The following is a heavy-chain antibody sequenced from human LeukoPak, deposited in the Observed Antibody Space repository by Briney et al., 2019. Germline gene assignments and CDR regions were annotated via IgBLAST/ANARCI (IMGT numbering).Heavy chain of an antibody. CDR1: GFTFGNYA. J-gene: IGHJ4*02. CDR2: ITGSGGNT. D-gene: IGHD3-9*01. CDR3: AKWGDYDVLTSYYASDY. V-gene: IGHV3-23*01. Sequence: GASLRLSCAASGFTFGNYAMSWVRQAPGKGLEWVSAITGSGGNTYYADSVKGRFTISRDKSKNTVFLQMNSLRAEDTAVYYCAKWGDYDVLTSYYASDYWGQGTLVTVSS.